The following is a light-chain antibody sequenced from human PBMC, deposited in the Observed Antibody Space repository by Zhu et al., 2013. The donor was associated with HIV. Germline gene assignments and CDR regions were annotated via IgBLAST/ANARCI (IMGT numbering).Light chain of an antibody. Sequence: EIVMTQSPATLSVSPGERVTLSCRASQSVSINLAWYQQKPGQAPRLLIYGASTRATGFPARFSGSGSGTEFTLTINNLQAEDVAVYYCQQYLGVPYTFGPGTRLEIK. J-gene: IGKJ2*01. CDR1: QSVSIN. V-gene: IGKV3-15*01. CDR2: GAS. CDR3: QQYLGVPYT.